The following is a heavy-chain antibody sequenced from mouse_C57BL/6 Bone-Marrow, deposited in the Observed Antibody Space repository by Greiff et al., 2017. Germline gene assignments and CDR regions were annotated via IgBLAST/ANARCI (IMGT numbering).Heavy chain of an antibody. CDR2: IWGGGST. CDR3: ATLWLRRRDYAMDY. Sequence: VKLVESGPGLVAPSQSLSITCTVSGFSLTSYGVDWVRQPPGKGLEWLGVIWGGGSTNYNSALMSRLSISKDNSKSQVFLKMNSLQTDDTAMYXCATLWLRRRDYAMDYWGQGTSVTVSS. D-gene: IGHD2-2*01. V-gene: IGHV2-9*01. J-gene: IGHJ4*01. CDR1: GFSLTSYG.